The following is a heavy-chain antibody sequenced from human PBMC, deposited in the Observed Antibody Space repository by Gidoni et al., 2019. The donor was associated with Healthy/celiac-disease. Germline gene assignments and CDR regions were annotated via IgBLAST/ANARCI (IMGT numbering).Heavy chain of an antibody. CDR3: ARDTVTTYAHDAFDI. CDR1: GCTFSSYG. Sequence: QVQLVESGGGVVQPGRSLSLSCAASGCTFSSYGMEWVRQAPGTGLEGVAVIWYDGSNKYYADTVKGRFIISRDNSKNTLYLQMNSLRAEDTAVYYCARDTVTTYAHDAFDIWGQGTMVTVSS. J-gene: IGHJ3*02. D-gene: IGHD4-17*01. V-gene: IGHV3-33*01. CDR2: IWYDGSNK.